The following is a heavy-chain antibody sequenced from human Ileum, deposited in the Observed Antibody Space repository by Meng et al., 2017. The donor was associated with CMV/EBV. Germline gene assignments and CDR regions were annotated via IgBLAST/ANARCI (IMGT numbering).Heavy chain of an antibody. CDR2: TSDGTNE. CDR3: VRDGDFSTWPLDY. D-gene: IGHD6-13*01. Sequence: QVQLVGSGGGVVQPGRSRRLSCVASGFTFSDYAKHWVRQAPGKGLEWVARTSDGTNEYYADSVKGRFTISRDNSKNTLSLQMNSLRVEDTAVYYCVRDGDFSTWPLDYWGQGTMVNVSS. CDR1: GFTFSDYA. J-gene: IGHJ4*02. V-gene: IGHV3-30*04.